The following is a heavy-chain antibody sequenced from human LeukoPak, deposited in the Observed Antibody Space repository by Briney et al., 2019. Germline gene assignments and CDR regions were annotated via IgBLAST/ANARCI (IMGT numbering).Heavy chain of an antibody. J-gene: IGHJ6*02. Sequence: GGSLRLSCAASGFTFSSYAMSWVRQAPGKGLEWVSAISGSGGSTYYADSVKGRFTISRDNSKNTLYLQMNSLRAEDTAVYYXXXXYSSSWDYYYYGMDVWGQGTTVTVSS. CDR3: XXXYSSSWDYYYYGMDV. CDR1: GFTFSSYA. V-gene: IGHV3-23*01. CDR2: ISGSGGST. D-gene: IGHD6-13*01.